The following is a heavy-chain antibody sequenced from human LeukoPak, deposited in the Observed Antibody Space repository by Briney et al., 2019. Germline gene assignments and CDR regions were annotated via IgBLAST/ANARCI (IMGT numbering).Heavy chain of an antibody. D-gene: IGHD3-10*01. CDR1: GFTVSSDY. V-gene: IGHV3-66*01. CDR3: ARAQGGYYMDV. Sequence: SGGSLRLSRAASGFTVSSDYMSWVRQAPGKGLEWVSVIYSGGSTYYADSVKGRFTISRDNSKNTLYLQMNSLRAEDTAVYYCARAQGGYYMDVWGKGTTVTISS. J-gene: IGHJ6*03. CDR2: IYSGGST.